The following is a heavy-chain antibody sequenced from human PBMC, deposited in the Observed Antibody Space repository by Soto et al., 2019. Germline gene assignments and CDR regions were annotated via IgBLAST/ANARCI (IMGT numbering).Heavy chain of an antibody. J-gene: IGHJ6*02. Sequence: VQLVQSGAEVKNPGASVSVSCKAFGYTFTTYGLSWVRQAPGQGLEWMGWVSPYNGNTYYAPRLQGRVTMTTDTSTSTAYMSLRSLRSDDTAIYYCVRGGILEANRPYYYYGLDVWGQGTPVSVSS. CDR3: VRGGILEANRPYYYYGLDV. D-gene: IGHD1-1*01. CDR2: VSPYNGNT. CDR1: GYTFTTYG. V-gene: IGHV1-18*01.